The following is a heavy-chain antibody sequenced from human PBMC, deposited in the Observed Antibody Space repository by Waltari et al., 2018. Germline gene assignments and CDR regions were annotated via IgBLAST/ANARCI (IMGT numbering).Heavy chain of an antibody. Sequence: EVRKPGASMTVSCRASGYTFTDYYIHWVRQAPGQGLEWMGWIRPSSGGTYSAQKFQGRVTMTRDTSISTAYMELSGLTSDDTAMYFCARDEVEPRGINPELNWFDPWGQGTLVTVSS. D-gene: IGHD2-2*01. V-gene: IGHV1-2*02. CDR2: IRPSSGGT. J-gene: IGHJ5*02. CDR1: GYTFTDYY. CDR3: ARDEVEPRGINPELNWFDP.